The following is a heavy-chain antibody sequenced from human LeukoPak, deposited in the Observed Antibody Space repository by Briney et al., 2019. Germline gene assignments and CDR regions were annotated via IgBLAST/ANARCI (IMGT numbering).Heavy chain of an antibody. J-gene: IGHJ5*02. D-gene: IGHD2-2*01. CDR2: IYYSGST. V-gene: IGHV4-59*01. CDR1: GVSISSYY. Sequence: SETLSLTCTVSGVSISSYYWSWIRQPPGKGLEWIGYIYYSGSTNYNPSLKSRVTISVDTSKNQFSLKLSSVTAADTAVYYCARGGPAYWFDPWGQGTLVTVSS. CDR3: ARGGPAYWFDP.